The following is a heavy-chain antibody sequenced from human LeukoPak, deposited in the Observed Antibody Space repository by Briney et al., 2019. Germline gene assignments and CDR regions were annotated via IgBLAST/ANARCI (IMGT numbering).Heavy chain of an antibody. CDR2: IRSSGSYI. CDR3: ARDSSVPGSSDWSHNWFDP. V-gene: IGHV3-21*01. CDR1: GFTFSSYT. D-gene: IGHD6-19*01. Sequence: GGSLRLSCAASGFTFSSYTMNWVRQAPGKGLEWVSSIRSSGSYIYYADSVKGRFTISRDNAENSLYLQMNSLRAEDTAVYYCARDSSVPGSSDWSHNWFDPWGQGTLVTVSS. J-gene: IGHJ5*02.